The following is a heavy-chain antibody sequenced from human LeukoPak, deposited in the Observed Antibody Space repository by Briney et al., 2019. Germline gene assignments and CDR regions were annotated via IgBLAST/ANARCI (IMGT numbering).Heavy chain of an antibody. V-gene: IGHV4-4*07. CDR1: GGSISGYY. Sequence: SETLSLTCTVSGGSISGYYWSWIRQPAGKGLEWIGRIYTSGSTNYNPSLKSRVTMSVDTSKNQFSLKLSSVTAADTAVYYCARGVYSSSWSNYYYYYMDVWGKGTTVTISS. CDR2: IYTSGST. CDR3: ARGVYSSSWSNYYYYYMDV. D-gene: IGHD6-13*01. J-gene: IGHJ6*03.